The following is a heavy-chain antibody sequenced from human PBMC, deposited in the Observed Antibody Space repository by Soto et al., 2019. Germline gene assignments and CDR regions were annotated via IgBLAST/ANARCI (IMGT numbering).Heavy chain of an antibody. V-gene: IGHV4-30-4*01. CDR1: GGSISSSSYY. D-gene: IGHD3-3*01. CDR3: ARGGNYDFWSGVPWFDP. J-gene: IGHJ5*02. CDR2: IYYSGST. Sequence: SETLSLTCTVSGGSISSSSYYWSWIRQPPGKGLEWIGYIYYSGSTYYNPSLKSRVTISVDTSKNQFSLKLSSVTAADTAVYYCARGGNYDFWSGVPWFDPWGQGTLVTVSS.